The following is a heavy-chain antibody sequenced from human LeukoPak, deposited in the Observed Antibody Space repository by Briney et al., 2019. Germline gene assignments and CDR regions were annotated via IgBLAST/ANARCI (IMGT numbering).Heavy chain of an antibody. D-gene: IGHD6-13*01. Sequence: SETLSLTCTVPCGSISNFYCGWSRQPPGKGLEWIGNIDYGGRTKYNPSLMSRATLLKDAPNNQLFLKLSSVTTAETGGHECARFRSRRRYTADEGFDYWGQGTLVTVSS. CDR1: CGSISNFY. CDR2: IDYGGRT. J-gene: IGHJ4*02. CDR3: ARFRSRRRYTADEGFDY. V-gene: IGHV4-59*01.